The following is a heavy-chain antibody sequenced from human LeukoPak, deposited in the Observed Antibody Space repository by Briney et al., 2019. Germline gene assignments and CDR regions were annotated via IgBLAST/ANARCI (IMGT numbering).Heavy chain of an antibody. CDR1: GYTFTGYY. J-gene: IGHJ1*01. CDR2: INPNSGGT. CDR3: ARSYSSSWKEYFQH. Sequence: ASVKVSCKASGYTFTGYYMHWVRQAPGQGLEWMGWINPNSGGTNYAQKFQGRVTMTRDTSISTAYMELSRLRSDDTAVYYCARSYSSSWKEYFQHWGRGTLVTVSS. V-gene: IGHV1-2*02. D-gene: IGHD6-13*01.